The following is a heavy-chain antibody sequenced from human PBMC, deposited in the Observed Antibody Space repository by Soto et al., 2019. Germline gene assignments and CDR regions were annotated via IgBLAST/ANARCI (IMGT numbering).Heavy chain of an antibody. CDR3: ARPGDSSGYYYVDYYYYGMDV. CDR2: IYPGDSDT. CDR1: GYSFTSYW. D-gene: IGHD3-22*01. Sequence: PGESLKISCKGSGYSFTSYWIGWVRQMPGKGLEWMGIIYPGDSDTRYSPSFQGQVTISAYKSISTAYLQWSSLKASDTAMYYCARPGDSSGYYYVDYYYYGMDVWGQGTTVTVSS. J-gene: IGHJ6*02. V-gene: IGHV5-51*01.